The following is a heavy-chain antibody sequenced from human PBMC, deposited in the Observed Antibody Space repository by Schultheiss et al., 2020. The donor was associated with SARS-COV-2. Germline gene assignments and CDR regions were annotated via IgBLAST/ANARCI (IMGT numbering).Heavy chain of an antibody. D-gene: IGHD3-22*01. Sequence: GGSLRLSCAASGFTFSRYAMTWVSQAPGKGLEWVSTISGSGGNTYYADSVKGRFTISRDNSKNTLYLQMNSLRAEDTAVYYCARDSDTMIVVVMAYWGQGTLVTVSS. CDR3: ARDSDTMIVVVMAY. J-gene: IGHJ4*02. V-gene: IGHV3-23*01. CDR1: GFTFSRYA. CDR2: ISGSGGNT.